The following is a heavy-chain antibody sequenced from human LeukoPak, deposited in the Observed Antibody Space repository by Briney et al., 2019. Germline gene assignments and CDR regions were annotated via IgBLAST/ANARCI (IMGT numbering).Heavy chain of an antibody. CDR3: ARIRGVTTGTSSNDY. CDR1: GGSVSSSSYY. J-gene: IGHJ4*02. CDR2: IYYSGST. V-gene: IGHV4-39*07. D-gene: IGHD1-1*01. Sequence: SETLSLTCTVSGGSVSSSSYYWGWIRQPPGKGLEWIGSIYYSGSTYYNPSLKSRVIISVDTSKNQFSLKLSSVTAADTAVYYCARIRGVTTGTSSNDYWGQGTLVTVSS.